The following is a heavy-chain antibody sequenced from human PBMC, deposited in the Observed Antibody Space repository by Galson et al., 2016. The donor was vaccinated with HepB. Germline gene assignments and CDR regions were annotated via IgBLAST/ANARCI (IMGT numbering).Heavy chain of an antibody. CDR2: INPISGGT. CDR1: GYTFTNYG. D-gene: IGHD1-26*01. V-gene: IGHV1-2*02. Sequence: SVKVSCKASGYTFTNYGISWVRQAPGQGLEWMGWINPISGGTDLPQKFQGRVTMTRDTSISTAYMELSRLIVDDTAVYYCARGILLGSDAFDIWGQGTMVTVSS. CDR3: ARGILLGSDAFDI. J-gene: IGHJ3*02.